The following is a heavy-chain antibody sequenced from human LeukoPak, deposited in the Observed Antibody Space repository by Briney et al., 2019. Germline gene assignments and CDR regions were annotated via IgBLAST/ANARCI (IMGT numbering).Heavy chain of an antibody. Sequence: GGSLRLSCAASGFTFSSYAMSWVRQAPGKGLEWVSAISGGGGSTYYADSVKGRFTISRDNSKNTLHLQMNSLRAEDTAVYYCAKSVGYYYGSGTYSKPNWFDPWGQGTLVNVSS. CDR2: ISGGGGST. V-gene: IGHV3-23*01. CDR1: GFTFSSYA. D-gene: IGHD3-10*01. J-gene: IGHJ5*02. CDR3: AKSVGYYYGSGTYSKPNWFDP.